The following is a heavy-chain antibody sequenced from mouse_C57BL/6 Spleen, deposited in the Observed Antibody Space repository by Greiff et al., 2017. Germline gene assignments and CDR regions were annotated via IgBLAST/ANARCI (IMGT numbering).Heavy chain of an antibody. Sequence: QVQLQQSGPELVKPGASVKISCKASGYAFSSSWMNWVKQRPGTGLEWIGRIYPGDGDTNYNGKFKGKATLTADKSSSTAYMQLSSLTSEDSAVYFCASLLWLRRDYFDYCGQGTTLTVSS. CDR1: GYAFSSSW. J-gene: IGHJ2*01. CDR2: IYPGDGDT. D-gene: IGHD2-2*01. CDR3: ASLLWLRRDYFDY. V-gene: IGHV1-82*01.